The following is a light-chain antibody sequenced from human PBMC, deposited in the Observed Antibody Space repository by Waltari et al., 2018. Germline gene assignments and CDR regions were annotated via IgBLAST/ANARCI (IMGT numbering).Light chain of an antibody. CDR2: EVD. Sequence: QSALTQPPSASGSPGQSVTISCPGTSRDIGAYDYVPWYQQPPGRAPKLLIFEVDKRPSGVPDRFSGSKSGNTASLTVSGLQSDDEADYYCSSYTGNNWVLFGGGTKLTVL. CDR3: SSYTGNNWVL. CDR1: SRDIGAYDY. V-gene: IGLV2-8*01. J-gene: IGLJ2*01.